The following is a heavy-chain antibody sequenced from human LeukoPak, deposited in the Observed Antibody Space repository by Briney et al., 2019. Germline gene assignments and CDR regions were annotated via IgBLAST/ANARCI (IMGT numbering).Heavy chain of an antibody. J-gene: IGHJ4*02. V-gene: IGHV3-23*01. CDR2: IGGSGDTT. CDR1: GFTLGSYA. CDR3: AKFHIVVVNGYFDY. Sequence: GGSLRLSCAASGFTLGSYAMSWVRQAPGKGLEWVSAIGGSGDTTYYADSVKGRFTISRDYSKNTLYLQMNSLRAEDTAVYYCAKFHIVVVNGYFDYWGQGTLVTVSS. D-gene: IGHD2-21*01.